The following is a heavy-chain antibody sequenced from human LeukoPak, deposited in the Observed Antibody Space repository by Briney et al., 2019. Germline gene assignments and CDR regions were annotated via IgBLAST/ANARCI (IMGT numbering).Heavy chain of an antibody. CDR2: IYYSGST. CDR3: ARGQEDWEKTQRAVNFDY. V-gene: IGHV4-39*07. J-gene: IGHJ4*02. D-gene: IGHD3/OR15-3a*01. Sequence: SETLSLTCTVSGGSISSSSYYWGWIRQPPGKGLEWIGSIYYSGSTYYNPSLKSRVTISADTSKNQFSLKLSSVTAADTAVYYCARGQEDWEKTQRAVNFDYWGQGTLVTVSS. CDR1: GGSISSSSYY.